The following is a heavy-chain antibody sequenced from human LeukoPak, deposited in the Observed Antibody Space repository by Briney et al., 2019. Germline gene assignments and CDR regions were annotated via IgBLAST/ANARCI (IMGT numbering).Heavy chain of an antibody. Sequence: QPGGSLRLSCAASGLTISSHWMSWVRQAPGKGLEWVANIKQDGSEKYYVDSVKGRFTISRDNAKNSLYLQMNSLRAEDTAVYYCARTEGDGYNPFDYWGQGTLATVSS. D-gene: IGHD5-24*01. CDR3: ARTEGDGYNPFDY. J-gene: IGHJ4*02. V-gene: IGHV3-7*03. CDR1: GLTISSHW. CDR2: IKQDGSEK.